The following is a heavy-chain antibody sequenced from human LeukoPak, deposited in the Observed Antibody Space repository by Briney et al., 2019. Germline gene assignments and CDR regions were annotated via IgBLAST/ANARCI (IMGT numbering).Heavy chain of an antibody. CDR3: ARASRGYSSGWNWFDP. V-gene: IGHV1-46*01. CDR1: GYTFTSYY. CDR2: INPSGGST. J-gene: IGHJ5*02. Sequence: ASVKVSCTASGYTFTSYYMHWVRQAPGQGLEWMGIINPSGGSTSYAQKFQGRVTMTRDTSTSTVYMELSSLRSEDTAVYYCARASRGYSSGWNWFDPWGQGTLVTVSS. D-gene: IGHD6-19*01.